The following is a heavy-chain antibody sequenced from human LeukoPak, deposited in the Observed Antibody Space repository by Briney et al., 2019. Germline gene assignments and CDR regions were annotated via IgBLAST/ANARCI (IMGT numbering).Heavy chain of an antibody. CDR2: INSDGSST. CDR3: VRVNGDYGDYEYHYYGMDV. V-gene: IGHV3-74*01. D-gene: IGHD4-17*01. J-gene: IGHJ6*02. CDR1: GFTFVTYW. Sequence: GGSLRLSCAASGFTFVTYWMRWVRQAPGKGLVWVSRINSDGSSTTYADSVKGRFTISRDNAKNTLYLQMSSLRAEDTAVYYRVRVNGDYGDYEYHYYGMDVWGQGIMVTVSS.